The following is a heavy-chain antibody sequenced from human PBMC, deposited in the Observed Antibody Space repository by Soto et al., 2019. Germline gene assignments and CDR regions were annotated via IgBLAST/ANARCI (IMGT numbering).Heavy chain of an antibody. Sequence: SETLSLTCTVSGGSISSSSYYWGWIRQPPGKGLEWIESIYYSGSTYYNPSLKSRVTISVDTSKNQFSLKLSSVTAADTAVYYCARPGLSGPYYMDVWGKGTTVTVSS. CDR1: GGSISSSSYY. J-gene: IGHJ6*03. CDR3: ARPGLSGPYYMDV. CDR2: IYYSGST. V-gene: IGHV4-39*01. D-gene: IGHD6-25*01.